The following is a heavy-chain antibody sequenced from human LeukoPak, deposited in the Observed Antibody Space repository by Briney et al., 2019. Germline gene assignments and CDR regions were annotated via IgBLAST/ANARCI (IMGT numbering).Heavy chain of an antibody. Sequence: PGGSLRLSCAASGFTFSSYSMNWVRQAPGKGLEWIGSIYYSGSTYYNPSLKSRVTISVDTSKNQFCLKLSSVTAADTDVYYCARDRFSIAAAGTVRPFDYWGQGTLVTVSS. D-gene: IGHD6-13*01. CDR3: ARDRFSIAAAGTVRPFDY. CDR2: IYYSGST. CDR1: GFTFSSYS. V-gene: IGHV4-39*07. J-gene: IGHJ4*02.